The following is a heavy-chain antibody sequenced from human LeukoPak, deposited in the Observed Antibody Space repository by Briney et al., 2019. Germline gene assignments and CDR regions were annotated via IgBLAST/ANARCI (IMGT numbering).Heavy chain of an antibody. CDR3: ARGRNPYYYGSGSGGEYNWFDP. V-gene: IGHV4-4*02. J-gene: IGHJ5*02. D-gene: IGHD3-10*01. Sequence: PSGTLSLTCAVSGGSISSSNWWSWVRQPPGKGLEWIGEIYHSGSTNYNPSLKSRVTISVDTSKNQFSLKLSSVTAADTAVYYCARGRNPYYYGSGSGGEYNWFDPWGQGTLVTVSS. CDR1: GGSISSSNW. CDR2: IYHSGST.